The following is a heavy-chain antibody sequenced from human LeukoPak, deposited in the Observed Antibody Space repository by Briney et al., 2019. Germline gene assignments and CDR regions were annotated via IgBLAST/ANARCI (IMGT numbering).Heavy chain of an antibody. CDR3: AREGIAAAGLLDY. V-gene: IGHV3-33*01. CDR1: GFTFSSYG. J-gene: IGHJ4*02. CDR2: IWYDGSNK. D-gene: IGHD6-13*01. Sequence: GGSLRLSCAASGFTFSSYGMHWVRQAPGKGLEWVAVIWYDGSNKYYADSVKGRFTISRDNSKNTLYLQMNSLRAEDTAVYYCAREGIAAAGLLDYWGQGTLVTVSP.